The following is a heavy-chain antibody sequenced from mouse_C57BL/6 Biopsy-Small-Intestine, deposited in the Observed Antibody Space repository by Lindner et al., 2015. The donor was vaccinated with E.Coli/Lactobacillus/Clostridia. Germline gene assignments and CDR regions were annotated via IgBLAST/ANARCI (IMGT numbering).Heavy chain of an antibody. J-gene: IGHJ2*01. D-gene: IGHD1-1*01. CDR3: AREFITTIGYYFDY. Sequence: VQLQESGADLVKPGASVKLSCTASGFNIKDYYIHWVKQKTDQGLEWIGRIDPGDGESKYAPKFQDMATITADTSSNTAYLQLSSLTSEDSAVYYCAREFITTIGYYFDYWGHSTTLTVSS. CDR1: GFNIKDYY. CDR2: IDPGDGES. V-gene: IGHV14-2*01.